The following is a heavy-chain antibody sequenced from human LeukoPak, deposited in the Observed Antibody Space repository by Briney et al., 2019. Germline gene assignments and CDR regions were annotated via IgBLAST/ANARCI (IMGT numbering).Heavy chain of an antibody. D-gene: IGHD6-13*01. Sequence: AETLSLTCTVSGASISDYYWNWIRQPPGKGLEWIGYIYYSGSTNYNPSLKSRVTISFDTSKNQFSLKLSSVTAADTAVYYCARAKAAAGIDYFDYWGQGTLVTVSS. CDR2: IYYSGST. V-gene: IGHV4-59*13. J-gene: IGHJ4*02. CDR3: ARAKAAAGIDYFDY. CDR1: GASISDYY.